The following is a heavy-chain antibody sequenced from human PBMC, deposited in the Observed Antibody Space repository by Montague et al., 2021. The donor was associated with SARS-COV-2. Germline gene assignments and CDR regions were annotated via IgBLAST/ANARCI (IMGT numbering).Heavy chain of an antibody. J-gene: IGHJ6*02. CDR2: TYYMSKWYN. D-gene: IGHD6-19*01. CDR1: GDSVTSKSAA. V-gene: IGHV6-1*01. CDR3: ARGADRYYFYGMDV. Sequence: CAISGDSVTSKSAAWNWSRQSPSGGLEGLGRTYYMSKWYNEYAVSVNSRITINPDTSKNQFSLQVNSVTPEDTAVYYCARGADRYYFYGMDVWGQGTTVTVSS.